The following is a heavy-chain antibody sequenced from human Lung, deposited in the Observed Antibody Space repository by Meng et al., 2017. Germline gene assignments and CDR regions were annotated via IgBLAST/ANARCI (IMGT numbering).Heavy chain of an antibody. V-gene: IGHV3-15*01. D-gene: IGHD3-22*01. CDR2: MKSKTDGETT. Sequence: LVEAWGGLVNPGGSRRLSSAALGVNFSNARMSWVRQAPGKGREWIGRMKSKTDGETTDYAAPVKGRFSISRDDSKNTVYLQMNSLKTEDTAVYYCQWLSTHPPDQWGQGTLVTVSS. CDR1: GVNFSNAR. CDR3: QWLSTHPPDQ. J-gene: IGHJ4*02.